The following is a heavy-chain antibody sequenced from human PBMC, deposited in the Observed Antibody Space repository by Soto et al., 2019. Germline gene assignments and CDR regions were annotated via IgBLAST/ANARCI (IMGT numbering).Heavy chain of an antibody. CDR2: VSHDGRNT. J-gene: IGHJ4*02. V-gene: IGHV3-30*18. D-gene: IGHD6-19*01. CDR1: GFTFSDYA. Sequence: VQLVESGGGVVQPGRSLRLSCAASGFTFSDYAMHWVRQAPGQGLEWVAVVSHDGRNTHYADSVKGRFTISRDGSKNTVSLEMTSLRAEDTAVYYCAKGGRQWLVTSDFNYWGQGALVTVSS. CDR3: AKGGRQWLVTSDFNY.